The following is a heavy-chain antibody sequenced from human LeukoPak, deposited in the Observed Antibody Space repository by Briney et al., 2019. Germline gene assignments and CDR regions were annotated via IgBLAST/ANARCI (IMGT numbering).Heavy chain of an antibody. CDR3: AKGVSGYGSGRPFDY. CDR2: ISDSGTIT. J-gene: IGHJ4*02. Sequence: PGGSLRLSCAAPGFTFSSSAMIWVRQAPGKGLDWVSLISDSGTITYYPDSVKGRFTISRDNSKNTVYLQMNSLRAEDTAVYYCAKGVSGYGSGRPFDYWGQGTLVTVSS. D-gene: IGHD3-10*01. CDR1: GFTFSSSA. V-gene: IGHV3-23*01.